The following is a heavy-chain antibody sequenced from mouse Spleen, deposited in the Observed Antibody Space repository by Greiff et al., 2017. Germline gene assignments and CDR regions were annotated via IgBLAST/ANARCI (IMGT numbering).Heavy chain of an antibody. Sequence: QVQLQQSGAELVRPGASVKLSCKASGYTFTDYYINWVKQRPGQGLEWIARIYPGSGNTYYNEKFKGKATLTAEKSSSTAYMQLSSLTSEDSAVYFCARDDTTVSLFDYWGQGTTLTVSS. CDR3: ARDDTTVSLFDY. D-gene: IGHD1-1*01. CDR1: GYTFTDYY. V-gene: IGHV1-76*01. J-gene: IGHJ2*01. CDR2: IYPGSGNT.